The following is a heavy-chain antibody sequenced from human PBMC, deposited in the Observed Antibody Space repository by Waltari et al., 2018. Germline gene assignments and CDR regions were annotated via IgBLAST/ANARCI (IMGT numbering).Heavy chain of an antibody. CDR2: VRANKGHT. D-gene: IGHD3-3*01. V-gene: IGHV1-18*01. J-gene: IGHJ5*02. CDR1: GYTFSDFG. CDR3: ARERHRLMEVVYLRALDP. Sequence: QAQLVQSGAEVKKPGASVKVSCRASGYTFSDFGISWVRQAPGQGIEWMGWVRANKGHTNHAPKFQGRLIMTKDTSTTTFYMELNYLTSDDTAVYYCARERHRLMEVVYLRALDPWGQGTLVTVSS.